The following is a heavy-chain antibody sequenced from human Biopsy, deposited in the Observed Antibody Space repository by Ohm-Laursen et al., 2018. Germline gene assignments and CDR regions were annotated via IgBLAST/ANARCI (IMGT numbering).Heavy chain of an antibody. Sequence: GSSVKVSCNASGYTFTSHDINWVRQATGQGLEWMGWMSPNTGNTVYAQRFQDRVTMTSDTSTGTAYMELTSLTSDDTAVYFCARWETTLGRSLDSWGRGTLVAVSS. CDR2: MSPNTGNT. D-gene: IGHD1-26*01. CDR3: ARWETTLGRSLDS. J-gene: IGHJ4*02. V-gene: IGHV1-8*01. CDR1: GYTFTSHD.